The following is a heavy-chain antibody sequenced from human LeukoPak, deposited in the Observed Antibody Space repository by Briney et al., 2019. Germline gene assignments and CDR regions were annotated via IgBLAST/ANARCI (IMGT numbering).Heavy chain of an antibody. J-gene: IGHJ6*02. CDR3: AREVDVDTALAYGMDV. Sequence: GASVRVSCKASGYTFTSYDINWVRQATGQGLEWMGLMNPNSGNTGYAQKFQGRVTMTRNTSISTAYMELSSLRSEDTAVYYCAREVDVDTALAYGMDVWGQGTTVTVSS. CDR2: MNPNSGNT. CDR1: GYTFTSYD. V-gene: IGHV1-8*01. D-gene: IGHD5-18*01.